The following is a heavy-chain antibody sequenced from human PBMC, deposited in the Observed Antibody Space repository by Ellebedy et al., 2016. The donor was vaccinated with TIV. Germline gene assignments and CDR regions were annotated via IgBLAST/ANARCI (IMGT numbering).Heavy chain of an antibody. Sequence: SQTLSLTCDISGDTVSSLTATWTWIRQSPSRGLEWLGRTYYRSKWCSDYGVSVKGRATINPDTSKNQFSLQLNSVTPEDTAVYYCAREREIVSTITYFFGFWGQGPPVTVSS. J-gene: IGHJ4*02. CDR1: GDTVSSLTAT. CDR2: TYYRSKWCS. CDR3: AREREIVSTITYFFGF. V-gene: IGHV6-1*01. D-gene: IGHD5/OR15-5a*01.